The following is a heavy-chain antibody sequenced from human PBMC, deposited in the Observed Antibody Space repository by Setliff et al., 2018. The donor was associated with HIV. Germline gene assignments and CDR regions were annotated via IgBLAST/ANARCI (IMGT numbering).Heavy chain of an antibody. V-gene: IGHV4-61*09. Sequence: KTSETLSLTCTVSGDSMTSGSFYWSWVRQSAGKGLEWIGQVHSTLSTNYNPSLKSRLSISADTSKNQFSLNLRFVTAADTALYYCARRTFGSGCFDPWGQGTPVTVSS. CDR3: ARRTFGSGCFDP. CDR1: GDSMTSGSFY. D-gene: IGHD6-19*01. J-gene: IGHJ5*02. CDR2: VHSTLST.